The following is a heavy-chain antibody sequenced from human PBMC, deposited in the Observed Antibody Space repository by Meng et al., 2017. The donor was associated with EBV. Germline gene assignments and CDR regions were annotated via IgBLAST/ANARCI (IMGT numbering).Heavy chain of an antibody. CDR1: GATFSNAW. CDR2: IKSKTDGGTT. J-gene: IGHJ4*02. D-gene: IGHD1-26*01. CDR3: TTDEGAIQEDY. V-gene: IGHV3-15*01. Sequence: VALVELGGGLVKPGGSLRLSCAASGATFSNAWMSWVRQAPGKGLEWVGRIKSKTDGGTTDYAAPVKGRFTISRDDSKNTLYLQMNNLKTEDTAVYYCTTDEGAIQEDYWGQGTLVTVSS.